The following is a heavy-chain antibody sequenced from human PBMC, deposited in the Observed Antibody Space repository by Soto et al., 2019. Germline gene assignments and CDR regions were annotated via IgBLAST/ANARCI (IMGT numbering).Heavy chain of an antibody. CDR2: IHYSGST. Sequence: LLETLSLTCTVSGGSVSGYYWGWIRQPPGRGLEYIGHIHYSGSTNYNPSLKSRVTMSVDASRNQFSLKLNSVTAADTAVYFCARHYNSGSYPLDCWGQGTLVTVS. CDR3: ARHYNSGSYPLDC. CDR1: GGSVSGYY. J-gene: IGHJ4*02. D-gene: IGHD3-10*01. V-gene: IGHV4-59*08.